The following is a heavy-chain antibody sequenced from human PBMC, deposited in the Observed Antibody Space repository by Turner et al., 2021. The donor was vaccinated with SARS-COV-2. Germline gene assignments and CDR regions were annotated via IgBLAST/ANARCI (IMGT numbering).Heavy chain of an antibody. Sequence: QVTLRESGPALVKPTQTLTLTCTFSGFSLRTRGMCVSWIRQPPGKALEWLARIDGDDDKYCRTSLKTRLTISKDTSKNQMVLTMANMDPMSTATYYCARMRSGNCSGGRCNTHSFDAMDVWGQGTTVTVSS. J-gene: IGHJ6*02. CDR1: GFSLRTRGMC. D-gene: IGHD2-15*01. CDR3: ARMRSGNCSGGRCNTHSFDAMDV. CDR2: IDGDDDK. V-gene: IGHV2-70*15.